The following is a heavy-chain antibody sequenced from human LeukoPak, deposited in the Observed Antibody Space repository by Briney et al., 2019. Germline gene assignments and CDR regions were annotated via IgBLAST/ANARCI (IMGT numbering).Heavy chain of an antibody. D-gene: IGHD4-17*01. CDR3: ARDLVTVTKGFDI. J-gene: IGHJ3*02. CDR1: ADSFSSHY. Sequence: SETLSLTCAVSADSFSSHYWTWIRQPPGKGLEWIGYISYIGSTSYNPSLKSRVTISIDTSKNQFSLKLSSVTAADTAVYYCARDLVTVTKGFDIWGQGKMVSVSS. V-gene: IGHV4-59*11. CDR2: ISYIGST.